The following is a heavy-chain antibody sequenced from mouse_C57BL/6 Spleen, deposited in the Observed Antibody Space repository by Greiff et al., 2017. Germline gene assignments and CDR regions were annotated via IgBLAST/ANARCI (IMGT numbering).Heavy chain of an antibody. CDR3: ARYDYDENAY. D-gene: IGHD2-4*01. CDR1: GFTFSDYG. Sequence: DVHLVESGGGLVEPGGSLKLSCAASGFTFSDYGMHWVRQAPEKGLAWVSYISSGSSTIYYADTVKGRFTIARDNDKNTLFLQMTSLRSEETDMYDSARYDYDENAYWGQGTLVTVSA. J-gene: IGHJ3*01. V-gene: IGHV5-17*01. CDR2: ISSGSSTI.